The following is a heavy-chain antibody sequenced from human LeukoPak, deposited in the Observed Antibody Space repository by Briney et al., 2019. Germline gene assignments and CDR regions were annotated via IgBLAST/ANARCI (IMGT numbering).Heavy chain of an antibody. CDR3: AKDLYYYDSSGLLDY. V-gene: IGHV3-23*01. CDR2: INGSGGST. Sequence: GGSLRLSCAASGFTFSSYAMSWVRQAPGKGLEWVSAINGSGGSTYYADSVKGRFTISRDNSKNTLYLQMNSLRAEDTAVYYCAKDLYYYDSSGLLDYWGQGTLVTVSS. CDR1: GFTFSSYA. D-gene: IGHD3-22*01. J-gene: IGHJ4*02.